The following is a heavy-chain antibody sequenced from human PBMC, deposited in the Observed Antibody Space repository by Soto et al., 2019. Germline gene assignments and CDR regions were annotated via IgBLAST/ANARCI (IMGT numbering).Heavy chain of an antibody. CDR2: IYWNDVK. J-gene: IGHJ4*02. V-gene: IGHV2-5*01. CDR1: GFSLTTSGVG. CDR3: AHSGRWLQFVY. D-gene: IGHD5-12*01. Sequence: SGPTLVNPTQTLTLTCTFSGFSLTTSGVGVGWIRQPPGKALEWLALIYWNDVKRYSPSLKSRLTITKDTSKNQAILTMTNMDPVDTATYYCAHSGRWLQFVYWGQGTLVTVSS.